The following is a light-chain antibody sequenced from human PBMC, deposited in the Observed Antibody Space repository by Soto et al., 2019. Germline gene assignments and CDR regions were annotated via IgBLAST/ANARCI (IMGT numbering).Light chain of an antibody. CDR3: QQRSNWPRT. Sequence: DIVSTQSPATLSLSPGERATLSCRASQSVSSYLAWYQQKPGQAPRLLIYDASNRATGIPARFSGSGSGTDFTLTISSLEPEDFAVYYCQQRSNWPRTFGQGTKVDIK. CDR1: QSVSSY. CDR2: DAS. J-gene: IGKJ1*01. V-gene: IGKV3-11*01.